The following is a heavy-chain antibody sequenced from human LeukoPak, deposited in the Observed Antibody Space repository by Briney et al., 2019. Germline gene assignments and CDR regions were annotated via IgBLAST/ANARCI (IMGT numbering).Heavy chain of an antibody. J-gene: IGHJ4*02. CDR1: GFTFSDYY. CDR3: ARGFLSGSYYAHY. D-gene: IGHD1-26*01. Sequence: KSGGSLRLSCAASGFTFSDYYMSWIRQAPGKGLEWVSYISSGGSTIYYADSVKGRFTISRDNAKNSLYLQMNSLRAEDTAVYYCARGFLSGSYYAHYWGQGTLVTVSS. CDR2: ISSGGSTI. V-gene: IGHV3-11*04.